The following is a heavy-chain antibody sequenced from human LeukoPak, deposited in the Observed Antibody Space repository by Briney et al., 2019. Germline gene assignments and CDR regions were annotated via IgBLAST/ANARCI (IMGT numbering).Heavy chain of an antibody. V-gene: IGHV1-46*01. Sequence: ASVKVSCKASGYTFTSYYMHWVRQAPGQGLEWMGIINPSGGSTSYAQKFQGRVTMTRDTSTSTVYMELSSLRSEDTAVYYCARGGRGYCSSTSCYDNWFDPWGQGTLVTVSS. CDR2: INPSGGST. D-gene: IGHD2-2*01. J-gene: IGHJ5*02. CDR1: GYTFTSYY. CDR3: ARGGRGYCSSTSCYDNWFDP.